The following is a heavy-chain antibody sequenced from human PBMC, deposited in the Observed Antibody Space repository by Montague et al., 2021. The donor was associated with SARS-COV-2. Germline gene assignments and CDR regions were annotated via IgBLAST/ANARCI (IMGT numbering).Heavy chain of an antibody. J-gene: IGHJ4*02. CDR1: GGSIRSSSYY. CDR2: IYYGGST. CDR3: ARHRITIFLGCMFDY. Sequence: SETLSLTCTVSGGSIRSSSYYWGWIRQPPGKGLEWIGSIYYGGSTYYNPSLKSRVTISVDTSKNQFSLKLSSVTAADTAVYYCARHRITIFLGCMFDYWGQGTLVTVSS. D-gene: IGHD3-9*01. V-gene: IGHV4-39*01.